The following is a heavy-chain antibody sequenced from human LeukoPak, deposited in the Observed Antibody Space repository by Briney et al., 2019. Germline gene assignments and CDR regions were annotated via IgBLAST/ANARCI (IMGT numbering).Heavy chain of an antibody. J-gene: IGHJ4*02. CDR1: GFTFTNYA. CDR2: INYDGSNR. V-gene: IGHV3-33*08. Sequence: PGGSLRLPCAASGFTFTNYAMSWVRQGPGKGLEWLAVINYDGSNRYYADSVKGRFTISKDSSENTLYLQMNRLRVDDTAIYYCARWGGTRQFYFDYWGQGTLATVSS. D-gene: IGHD2-2*01. CDR3: ARWGGTRQFYFDY.